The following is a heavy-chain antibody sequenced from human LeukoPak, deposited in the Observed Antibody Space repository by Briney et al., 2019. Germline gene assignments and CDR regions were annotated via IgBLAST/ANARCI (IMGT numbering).Heavy chain of an antibody. Sequence: ASVKVSCKASGYTFTSYGISWVRQAPGQGLEWMGWISAYNGNTNYAQKLQGRVTMTTDTSTSTAYMELRSLRSDDTAVYYCARSSGYSGYDKNNWFDPWGQGTLVTVSS. CDR1: GYTFTSYG. D-gene: IGHD5-12*01. V-gene: IGHV1-18*01. J-gene: IGHJ5*02. CDR2: ISAYNGNT. CDR3: ARSSGYSGYDKNNWFDP.